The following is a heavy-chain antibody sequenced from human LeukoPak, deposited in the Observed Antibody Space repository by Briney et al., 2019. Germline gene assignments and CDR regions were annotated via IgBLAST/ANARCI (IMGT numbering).Heavy chain of an antibody. CDR2: MNPNSGNT. V-gene: IGHV1-8*01. Sequence: ASVKVSSKASGYTFASYNINWVRQAPGQGLEWMGWMNPNSGNTGYAQKFQGRVTMTRDTSINTAYMELSSLRSEDTALYYCARGMVRGVQGPWGQGTLVTVSS. J-gene: IGHJ5*02. CDR1: GYTFASYN. D-gene: IGHD3-10*01. CDR3: ARGMVRGVQGP.